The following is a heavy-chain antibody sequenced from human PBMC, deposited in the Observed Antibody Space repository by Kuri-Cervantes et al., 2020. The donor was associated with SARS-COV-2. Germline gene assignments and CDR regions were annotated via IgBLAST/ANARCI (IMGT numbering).Heavy chain of an antibody. Sequence: CTVSGGSISSYYWSWIRQPPGKGLERIGYIYYSGSTNYNPSLKSRITISVDTSKKQFSLQLSSVTAADTAVYYCARHSYGEPRWTAFDIWGQGTTVTVSS. V-gene: IGHV4-59*08. CDR3: ARHSYGEPRWTAFDI. CDR2: IYYSGST. D-gene: IGHD4-17*01. CDR1: GGSISSYY. J-gene: IGHJ3*02.